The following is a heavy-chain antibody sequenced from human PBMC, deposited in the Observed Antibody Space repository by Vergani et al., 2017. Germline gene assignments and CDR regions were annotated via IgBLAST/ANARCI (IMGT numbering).Heavy chain of an antibody. Sequence: QVHLQESGPGVVKPSDTLSLTCTVSGGSMSDFYWTWIRQPAGRGLEWIGRIYPNGNGNYNESLRSRLTMSIDTSRSQLSLSLSSVTAADTAVYYCARGFCWVTCPKYNWLAPLGRGILATVSS. V-gene: IGHV4-4*07. CDR1: GGSMSDFY. J-gene: IGHJ5*02. CDR3: ARGFCWVTCPKYNWLAP. CDR2: IYPNGNG. D-gene: IGHD3-3*01.